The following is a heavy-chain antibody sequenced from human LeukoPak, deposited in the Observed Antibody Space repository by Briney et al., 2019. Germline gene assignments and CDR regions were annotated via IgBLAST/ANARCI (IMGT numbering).Heavy chain of an antibody. V-gene: IGHV3-15*07. CDR1: GFTFSSYA. Sequence: PGGSLRLSCTVSGFTFSSYAMNWVRQTPGKGLEGDGRIKSNTGGGTADYAARVKGRFTISRDDSTTTLYLLMNSLKTDDTAVYYCVTNLDRTRNCRTGSCLDWGQGTLVTVSS. CDR3: VTNLDRTRNCRTGSCLD. D-gene: IGHD2-15*01. CDR2: IKSNTGGGTA. J-gene: IGHJ4*02.